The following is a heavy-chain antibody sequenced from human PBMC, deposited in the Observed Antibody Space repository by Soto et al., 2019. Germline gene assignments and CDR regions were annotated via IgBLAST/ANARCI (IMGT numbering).Heavy chain of an antibody. CDR2: ISGSTI. CDR1: GFTFSSYA. V-gene: IGHV3-23*01. CDR3: ARGEYSYGYGYYGMDV. Sequence: EVQLLESGGGLVQPGGSLRLSCAASGFTFSSYAMSWVRQAPGKGLEWVSAISGSTIYYADSVKGRFTISRDNAKNSLYLQMNSLRAEDTAVYYCARGEYSYGYGYYGMDVWGQGTTVTVSS. J-gene: IGHJ6*02. D-gene: IGHD5-18*01.